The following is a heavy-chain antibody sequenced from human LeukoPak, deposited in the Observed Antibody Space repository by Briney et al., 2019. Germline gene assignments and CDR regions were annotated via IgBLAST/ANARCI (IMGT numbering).Heavy chain of an antibody. V-gene: IGHV3-23*01. D-gene: IGHD3-10*01. Sequence: GASLRLSCAASGLTFGSYAMSCVRQPPGKGLEWVSVISGSGGSTYYADSVKGRFTISRDNSKNTLYLEMNSLRAEDTAVYYCAKMGSGAATPYYYFDYWGQGSLVTVSS. CDR1: GLTFGSYA. CDR2: ISGSGGST. J-gene: IGHJ4*02. CDR3: AKMGSGAATPYYYFDY.